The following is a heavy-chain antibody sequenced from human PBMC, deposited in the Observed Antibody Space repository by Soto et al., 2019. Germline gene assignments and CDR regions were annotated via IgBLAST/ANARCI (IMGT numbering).Heavy chain of an antibody. CDR3: ARDITKGACYLDS. CDR2: ISEDGSVE. D-gene: IGHD1-26*01. Sequence: EVKLVESGGGLVQPGGYLRLSCATSGFTFRNYWMTWVRQAPGRGLEWVANISEDGSVEGYADSVKGRFTIYRDNTGNSLILQMNNLRAEDTAVYYCARDITKGACYLDSWGQGTLVTVSS. V-gene: IGHV3-7*01. J-gene: IGHJ4*02. CDR1: GFTFRNYW.